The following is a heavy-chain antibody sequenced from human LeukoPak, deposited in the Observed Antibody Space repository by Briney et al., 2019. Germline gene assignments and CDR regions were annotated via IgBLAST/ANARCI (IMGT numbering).Heavy chain of an antibody. V-gene: IGHV6-1*01. J-gene: IGHJ4*02. CDR2: TYYRSKWYN. CDR3: ARGRGAVAGTVEDYFDY. CDR1: GDSVSSNSAA. Sequence: SQTLSLTCAISGDSVSSNSAAWNWIRQSPSRGLEWLGRTYYRSKWYNDYAVSVKSRITINPDTSKNQFSLQLNSVTPEDTTVYYCARGRGAVAGTVEDYFDYWGQGTLVTVSS. D-gene: IGHD6-19*01.